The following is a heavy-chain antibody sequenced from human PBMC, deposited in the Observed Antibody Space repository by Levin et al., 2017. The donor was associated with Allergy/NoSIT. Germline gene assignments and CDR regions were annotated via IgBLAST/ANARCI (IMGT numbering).Heavy chain of an antibody. J-gene: IGHJ5*02. CDR2: ISYDGSNK. Sequence: GGSLRLSCAASGFTFSSYGMHWVRQAPGKGLEWVAVISYDGSNKYYADSVKGRFTISRDNSKNTLYLQMNSLRAEDTAVYYCAKGSSGYDFEWFDPWGQGTLVTVSS. CDR1: GFTFSSYG. CDR3: AKGSSGYDFEWFDP. D-gene: IGHD5-12*01. V-gene: IGHV3-30*18.